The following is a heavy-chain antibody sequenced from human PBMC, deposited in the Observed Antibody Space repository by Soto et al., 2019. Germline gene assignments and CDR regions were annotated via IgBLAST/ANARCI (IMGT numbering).Heavy chain of an antibody. J-gene: IGHJ3*02. Sequence: QVQLVQSGAEVKKPGSSVKVSCKASGGTFSSYAISWVRQAPGQGLEWMGGIIPIFGTANYAQKFQGRVTITADESTSTAYMELSSLRSEETAVYYCARGLSEYSYGYEKNFDIWGQGTLVTVSS. CDR2: IIPIFGTA. CDR1: GGTFSSYA. D-gene: IGHD5-18*01. V-gene: IGHV1-69*01. CDR3: ARGLSEYSYGYEKNFDI.